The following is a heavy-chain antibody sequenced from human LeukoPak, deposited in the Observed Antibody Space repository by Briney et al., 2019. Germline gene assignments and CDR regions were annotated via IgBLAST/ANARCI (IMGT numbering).Heavy chain of an antibody. V-gene: IGHV3-48*03. J-gene: IGHJ5*02. CDR3: ARERIAVANWFDP. Sequence: PGGSLRLSCAASGITFSNYEMNWVRQAPGKGLEWVSYINPGGSNRFYAGSVRGRFAIYRDNSKKTLYLQMNSLRAEDTAVYYCARERIAVANWFDPWGQGTLVTVSS. D-gene: IGHD6-19*01. CDR1: GITFSNYE. CDR2: INPGGSNR.